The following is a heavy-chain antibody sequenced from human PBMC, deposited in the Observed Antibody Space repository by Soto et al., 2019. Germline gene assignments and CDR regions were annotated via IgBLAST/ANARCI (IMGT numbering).Heavy chain of an antibody. V-gene: IGHV1-2*02. CDR1: GYPLTDFY. CDR3: AREVGAAPGARREWYLDL. CDR2: INPHTGDT. D-gene: IGHD6-13*01. J-gene: IGHJ2*01. Sequence: QVQLVQSGAEVKKPGASVTVSCKTSGYPLTDFYIHWVRQAPGQGLEWMAWINPHTGDTNTALKFQCRVTMTRDTSINTAFMELTRLSSADTAVYYCAREVGAAPGARREWYLDLWGRGTLVSVSS.